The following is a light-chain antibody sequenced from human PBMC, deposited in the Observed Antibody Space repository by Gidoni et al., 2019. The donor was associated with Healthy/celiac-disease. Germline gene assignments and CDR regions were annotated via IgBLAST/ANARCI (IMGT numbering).Light chain of an antibody. CDR1: QSVLYSSNNKNY. V-gene: IGKV4-1*01. Sequence: DIVMTQSPDSLTVSLGERATINCKSSQSVLYSSNNKNYLAWYQQKPVQPPKLLIYRASTRESGVPDRFSGSGSGTDFTLTISSLQAEDVAVYYCQHFYSTSITFGQXTRLEIK. CDR3: QHFYSTSIT. CDR2: RAS. J-gene: IGKJ5*01.